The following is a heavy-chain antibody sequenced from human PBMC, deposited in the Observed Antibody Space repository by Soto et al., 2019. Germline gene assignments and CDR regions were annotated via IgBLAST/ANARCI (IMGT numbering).Heavy chain of an antibody. D-gene: IGHD3-3*01. Sequence: QLHLVHSGAVVKKPGASVTVSCSASGYPVTAYYMHWVRQAPGRGLEWMGGINPATGAAKYTQTFQGRVTMTRDTSTSTVFMGLSGLTSEDPAVFYCARGGGVGVAGSAAFDMWGQGTLVTVSS. CDR3: ARGGGVGVAGSAAFDM. CDR2: INPATGAA. J-gene: IGHJ3*02. CDR1: GYPVTAYY. V-gene: IGHV1-2*02.